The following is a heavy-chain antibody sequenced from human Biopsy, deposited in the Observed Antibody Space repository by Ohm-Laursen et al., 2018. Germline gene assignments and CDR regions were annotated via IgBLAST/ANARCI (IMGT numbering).Heavy chain of an antibody. CDR2: IFNSANT. J-gene: IGHJ5*02. CDR3: ARGDYFDSNGYFWFDP. Sequence: LSLTCTVSGVSINGGRYYWNWFRPHPGKGLEWIGNIFNSANTYYNPSLKNLITISGDTSKNQFSLKLNSVTAADTAVYYCARGDYFDSNGYFWFDPWGQGTLVTVSS. V-gene: IGHV4-31*01. D-gene: IGHD3-22*01. CDR1: GVSINGGRYY.